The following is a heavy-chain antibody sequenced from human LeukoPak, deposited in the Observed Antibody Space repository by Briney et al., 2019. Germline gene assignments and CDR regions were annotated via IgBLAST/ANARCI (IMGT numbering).Heavy chain of an antibody. J-gene: IGHJ4*02. Sequence: SESLSLTCTVSGGSISSYYWSWIRQSPGKGLEWIGYIYYSGSTNYNPSLKSRVTISVDTSKNQFSLKLSSVTAADTAVYYCARGSDTRGFDYWGQGTLVTVSS. CDR1: GGSISSYY. V-gene: IGHV4-59*01. CDR3: ARGSDTRGFDY. D-gene: IGHD3-10*01. CDR2: IYYSGST.